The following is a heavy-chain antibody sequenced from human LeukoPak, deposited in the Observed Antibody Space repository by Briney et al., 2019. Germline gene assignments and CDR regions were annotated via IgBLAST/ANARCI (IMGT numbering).Heavy chain of an antibody. CDR2: IKQDGIGK. V-gene: IGHV3-7*01. CDR1: GFTFSSYE. CDR3: GAASLS. J-gene: IGHJ5*02. Sequence: PGGSLRLSCAASGFTFSSYEMNWVRQAPGKGLEWVANIKQDGIGKNYVDSVKGRFTISRDNAKKSVFLQMSGLRVEDTAVYYCGAASLSWGQGTLVTVSS. D-gene: IGHD6-25*01.